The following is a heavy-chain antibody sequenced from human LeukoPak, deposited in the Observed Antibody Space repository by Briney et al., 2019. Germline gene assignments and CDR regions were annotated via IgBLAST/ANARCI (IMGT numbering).Heavy chain of an antibody. CDR3: ARIRCGHSGSVCYNH. J-gene: IGHJ4*02. D-gene: IGHD2-21*01. V-gene: IGHV4-34*01. CDR2: ISHTEGT. Sequence: SETLSLTCGVFGVSINDYYWSWIRQSPGKGLEWTGEISHTEGTRYNPSLESRVTMSVGTSENQLSLKLIFVTAADTAVYYCARIRCGHSGSVCYNHWGLGTLVTVSS. CDR1: GVSINDYY.